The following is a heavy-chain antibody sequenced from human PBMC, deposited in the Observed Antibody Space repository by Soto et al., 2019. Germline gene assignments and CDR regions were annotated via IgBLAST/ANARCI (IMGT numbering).Heavy chain of an antibody. CDR2: ISGSGGST. D-gene: IGHD3-3*01. CDR1: GFTFSSYA. J-gene: IGHJ6*02. V-gene: IGHV3-23*01. Sequence: GGSLRLSCAASGFTFSSYAMSWVRQAPGKGLEWVSAISGSGGSTYYADSVKGRFTISRDNSKNTLYLQMNSLRAEDTAVYYCAKDTPEVWIFGVAPYGDVWGQGTTVTVSS. CDR3: AKDTPEVWIFGVAPYGDV.